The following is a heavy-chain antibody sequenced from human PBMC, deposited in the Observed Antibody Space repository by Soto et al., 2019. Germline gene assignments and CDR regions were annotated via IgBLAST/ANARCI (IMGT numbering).Heavy chain of an antibody. D-gene: IGHD6-13*01. CDR3: ARSSRIAAAGTLYYYYGMDV. CDR2: INPNSGGT. J-gene: IGHJ6*02. V-gene: IGHV1-2*04. CDR1: GYTFTGYY. Sequence: QVQLVQSGAEVKKHGASVKVSCKASGYTFTGYYMHWVRQAPGQGLEWMGWINPNSGGTNYAQKFQGWVTMTRDTSISTAYMELSRLRSDDTAVYYCARSSRIAAAGTLYYYYGMDVWGQGTTVTVSS.